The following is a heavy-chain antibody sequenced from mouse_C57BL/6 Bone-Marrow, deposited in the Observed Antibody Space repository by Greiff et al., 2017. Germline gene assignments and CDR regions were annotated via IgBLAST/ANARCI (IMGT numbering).Heavy chain of an antibody. CDR1: GFNIKDDY. D-gene: IGHD2-3*01. CDR3: SSFDGNYFDF. Sequence: VQLQQSGAELVRPGASVKLSCTASGFNIKDDYINWVKQRPEQGLEWIGWIDPEIGDTEYASKFKGKATITSDTSSNTAYLQLSSLTSEETAVYYCSSFDGNYFDFWGQGTPLTVAS. CDR2: IDPEIGDT. J-gene: IGHJ2*01. V-gene: IGHV14-4*01.